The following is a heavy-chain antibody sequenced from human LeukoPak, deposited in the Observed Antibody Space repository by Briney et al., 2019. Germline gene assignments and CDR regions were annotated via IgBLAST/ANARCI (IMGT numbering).Heavy chain of an antibody. CDR1: GFTFSSYA. CDR3: ARDGTYCGGDCYRRYFDL. CDR2: ISGGSGST. D-gene: IGHD2-21*02. J-gene: IGHJ2*01. V-gene: IGHV3-23*01. Sequence: GGSLRLSCAASGFTFSSYAMSWVRQAPGKGLAWVSTISGGSGSTYCADSVKGRFTISRDNSKNTLYLQMNSLRAEDTAVYYCARDGTYCGGDCYRRYFDLWGRGTLVTVSS.